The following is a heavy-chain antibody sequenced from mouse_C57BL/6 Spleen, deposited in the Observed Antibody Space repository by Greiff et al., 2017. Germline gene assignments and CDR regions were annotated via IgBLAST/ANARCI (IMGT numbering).Heavy chain of an antibody. CDR2: IHPNSGST. J-gene: IGHJ4*01. CDR3: AGEGERVTTDYAMDY. Sequence: VQLQQPGAELVKPGASVKLSCKASGYTFTSYWMHWVKQRPGQGLEWIGMIHPNSGSTNYNEKFKSKATLTVDKSSSTAYIQLSSRTSEDSAVYYCAGEGERVTTDYAMDYWSQGTSVTVSS. V-gene: IGHV1-64*01. D-gene: IGHD2-2*01. CDR1: GYTFTSYW.